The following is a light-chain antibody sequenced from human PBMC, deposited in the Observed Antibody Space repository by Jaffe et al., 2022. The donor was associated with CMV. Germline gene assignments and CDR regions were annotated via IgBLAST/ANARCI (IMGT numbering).Light chain of an antibody. CDR3: SSYTSTSTLV. CDR1: SSDVGGYNY. Sequence: QSALTQPASVSGSPGQSITISCTGTSSDVGGYNYVSWYQQHPGKAPKLMIYDVDHRSSGLSHRFSGSKSANTASLTISGLQAEDEADYYCSSYTSTSTLVFGTGTKVTVL. CDR2: DVD. V-gene: IGLV2-14*03. J-gene: IGLJ1*01.